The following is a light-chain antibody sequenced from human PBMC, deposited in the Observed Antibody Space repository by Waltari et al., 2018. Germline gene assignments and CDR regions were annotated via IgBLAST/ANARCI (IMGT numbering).Light chain of an antibody. CDR3: QAWDSTTRV. CDR1: KLGAKY. V-gene: IGLV3-1*01. J-gene: IGLJ3*02. CDR2: QDN. Sequence: SYELTQPPSVSVSPGQTASITCSGDKLGAKYACWYQQKPGQSPVLVIYQDNKRPSGIPGRFSGSNSGKTATLTMSGTQALDEADYYCQAWDSTTRVFGGGTKLTVI.